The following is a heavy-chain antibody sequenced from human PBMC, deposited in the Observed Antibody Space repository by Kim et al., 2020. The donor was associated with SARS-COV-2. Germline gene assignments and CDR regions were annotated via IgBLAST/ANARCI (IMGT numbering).Heavy chain of an antibody. J-gene: IGHJ5*02. D-gene: IGHD3-10*01. CDR2: IYPGDSDT. Sequence: GESLKISCKGSGYSFTSYWIGWVRQMPGKGLEWMGIIYPGDSDTRYSPSFQGQVTISADKSISTAYLQWSSLKASDTAMYYCARKDGHYYGSGSYVNWFDPWGQGTLVTVSS. CDR3: ARKDGHYYGSGSYVNWFDP. V-gene: IGHV5-51*01. CDR1: GYSFTSYW.